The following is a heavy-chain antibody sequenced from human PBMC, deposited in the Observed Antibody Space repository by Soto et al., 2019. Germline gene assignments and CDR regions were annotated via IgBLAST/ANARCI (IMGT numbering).Heavy chain of an antibody. J-gene: IGHJ4*02. V-gene: IGHV3-30*03. D-gene: IGHD3-10*01. CDR2: ISYAGSDK. CDR3: ARRVGFGELWNFDY. Sequence: PGESLKISCAASGFSFSSYGMHWVRQAPGKGLEWVAVISYAGSDKYYADSVKGRFTISRDNSKNTLYLQMNSLRAEDTAVYYCARRVGFGELWNFDYWGQGTLVTVSS. CDR1: GFSFSSYG.